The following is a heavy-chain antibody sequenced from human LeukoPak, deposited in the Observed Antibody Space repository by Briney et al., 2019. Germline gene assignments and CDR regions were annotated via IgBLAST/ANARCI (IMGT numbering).Heavy chain of an antibody. CDR2: ISWNSGSI. Sequence: PGRSLRFSCAASGFTFDDYAMHWVRQAPGKGLEWVSGISWNSGSIGYADSEKGRFTISRDNAKNSLYLQMNSLRAEDTALYYCAKDRTYYYDSSGYSALDYWGQGTLVTVSS. V-gene: IGHV3-9*01. CDR3: AKDRTYYYDSSGYSALDY. D-gene: IGHD3-22*01. J-gene: IGHJ4*02. CDR1: GFTFDDYA.